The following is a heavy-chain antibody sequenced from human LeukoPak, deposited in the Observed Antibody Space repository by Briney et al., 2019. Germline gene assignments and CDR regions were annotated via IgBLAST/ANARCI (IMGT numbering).Heavy chain of an antibody. CDR2: INPSGDST. Sequence: GASVKVSCKASGHTFTSNHIHCVRQAPGQGLEWMGVINPSGDSTSYAQKFQGRVTMTRDTSTSTVYMELSSLRSEDTAIYYCAKLAASETGEGSWGQGTLVTVSS. D-gene: IGHD6-13*01. CDR3: AKLAASETGEGS. J-gene: IGHJ5*02. V-gene: IGHV1-46*01. CDR1: GHTFTSNH.